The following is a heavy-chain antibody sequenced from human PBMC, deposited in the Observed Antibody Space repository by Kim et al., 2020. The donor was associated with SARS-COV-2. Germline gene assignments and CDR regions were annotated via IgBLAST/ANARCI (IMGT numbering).Heavy chain of an antibody. D-gene: IGHD5-12*01. V-gene: IGHV3-23*01. CDR1: GFTFSSYA. CDR2: ITGSGGST. CDR3: AKRESGDIVATSYGVDY. Sequence: GGSLRLSCAASGFTFSSYAMSWVRQAPGKGLEWVSAITGSGGSTYYADSVKGRFTISRDNSKNTLYLQMNSLRAEDTAVYYCAKRESGDIVATSYGVDYWGQGTLFTVSS. J-gene: IGHJ4*02.